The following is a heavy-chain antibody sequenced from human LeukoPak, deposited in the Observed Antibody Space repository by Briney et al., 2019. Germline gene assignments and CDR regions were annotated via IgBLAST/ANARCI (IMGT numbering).Heavy chain of an antibody. D-gene: IGHD2-2*01. J-gene: IGHJ6*02. V-gene: IGHV4-34*01. CDR2: INHSGST. CDR1: GGSISSYY. Sequence: SETLSLTCTVSGGSISSYYWSWIRQPPGKGLEWIGEINHSGSTNYNPSLKSRVTISVDTSKNQFSLKLSSVTAADTAVYYCARRGCSSTSCRLYYYYYGMDVWGQGTTVTVSS. CDR3: ARRGCSSTSCRLYYYYYGMDV.